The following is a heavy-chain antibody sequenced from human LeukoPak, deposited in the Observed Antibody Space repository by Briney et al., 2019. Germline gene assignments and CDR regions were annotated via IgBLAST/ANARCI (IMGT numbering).Heavy chain of an antibody. CDR1: GFTFSGHW. CDR2: INSDGSTT. J-gene: IGHJ4*02. Sequence: GVLRLSCAASGFTFSGHWMHWVRQAPGKGLVWVSRINSDGSTTDYADSVRGRLTTSRDNAKNTLYLQMNSLRVEDTAVYYCVRGSSGSYWGQGTLVTVSS. V-gene: IGHV3-74*01. CDR3: VRGSSGSY. D-gene: IGHD3-22*01.